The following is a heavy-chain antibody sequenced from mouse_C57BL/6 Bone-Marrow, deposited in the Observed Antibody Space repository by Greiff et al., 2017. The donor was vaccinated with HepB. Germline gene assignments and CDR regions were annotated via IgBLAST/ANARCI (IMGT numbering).Heavy chain of an antibody. Sequence: VQLQQSGPELVKPGASVKISCKASGYAFSSSWMNWVKQRPGKGLEWIGRIYPGDGDTNYNGKFKGKATLTADKSSSTAYMQLSSLTSEDSAVYFCARAGGNPYWYFDVWGTGTTVTVSS. V-gene: IGHV1-82*01. D-gene: IGHD2-1*01. CDR1: GYAFSSSW. J-gene: IGHJ1*03. CDR3: ARAGGNPYWYFDV. CDR2: IYPGDGDT.